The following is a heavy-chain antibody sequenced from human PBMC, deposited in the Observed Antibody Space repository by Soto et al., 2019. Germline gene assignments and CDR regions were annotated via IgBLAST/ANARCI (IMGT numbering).Heavy chain of an antibody. CDR3: AREETYYYDSSGYSTLDY. J-gene: IGHJ4*02. Sequence: GASVKVSCKASGGTFSSYAISWVRQAPGQGLEWMGGIIPIFGTANYAQKFQGRVTITADESTSTAYMELSSLRSEDTAVYYCAREETYYYDSSGYSTLDYWGQGTLVTVSS. CDR2: IIPIFGTA. D-gene: IGHD3-22*01. CDR1: GGTFSSYA. V-gene: IGHV1-69*13.